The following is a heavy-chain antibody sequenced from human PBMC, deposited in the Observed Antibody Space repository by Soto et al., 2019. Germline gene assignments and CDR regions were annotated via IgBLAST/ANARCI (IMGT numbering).Heavy chain of an antibody. D-gene: IGHD4-4*01. CDR1: GGSISSGGYY. J-gene: IGHJ5*02. CDR2: ICYSGST. V-gene: IGHV4-31*03. CDR3: ARDRGGDYCNNNWFDH. Sequence: SETLSLPCTVSGGSISSGGYYWSWIRQHTGKGLEWVGYICYSGSTYYNPSLKSRVTISVHTSKNQFSLNLSSVTAADTAVYYCARDRGGDYCNNNWFDHWRQVTLVAVSS.